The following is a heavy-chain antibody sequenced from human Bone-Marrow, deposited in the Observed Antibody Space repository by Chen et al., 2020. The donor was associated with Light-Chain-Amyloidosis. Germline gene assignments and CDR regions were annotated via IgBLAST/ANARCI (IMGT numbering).Heavy chain of an antibody. V-gene: IGHV3-43*01. CDR1: GFTFDVFT. J-gene: IGHJ4*02. D-gene: IGHD2-2*01. Sequence: VQLVETGGVVVQPGGSLRPSCAGAGFTFDVFTMHWVRQVPGKGLEWVSFISWDGRSTYYADSVKGRFTISRDNSKNSLYLQMNSLRTEDTALYYCVKDIEQYQLLFGLGYWGQGTLVTVSS. CDR2: ISWDGRST. CDR3: VKDIEQYQLLFGLGY.